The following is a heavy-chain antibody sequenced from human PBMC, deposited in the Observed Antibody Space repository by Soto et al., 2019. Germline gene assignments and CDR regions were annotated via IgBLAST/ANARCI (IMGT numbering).Heavy chain of an antibody. J-gene: IGHJ6*02. Sequence: ASVKVSCKASGYTFTSYGISWVRQAPGQGLERMGRISAYNGNTNYAQKLQGRVTMTTDTSTSTAYMELRSLRSDDTAVYYCARDIPDSSGDMRMDVWGQGTTVTVSS. D-gene: IGHD3-22*01. CDR2: ISAYNGNT. V-gene: IGHV1-18*01. CDR1: GYTFTSYG. CDR3: ARDIPDSSGDMRMDV.